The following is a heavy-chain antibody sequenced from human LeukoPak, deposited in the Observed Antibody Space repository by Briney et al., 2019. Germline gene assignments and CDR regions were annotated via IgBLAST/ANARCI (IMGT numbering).Heavy chain of an antibody. CDR3: ARRTYYYDSSGSISLDY. J-gene: IGHJ4*02. D-gene: IGHD3-22*01. CDR2: ISAYNGNT. Sequence: ASVKVSCKPSGYTFTSYGISWVRQAPGQGLEWMGWISAYNGNTNYAQKLQGRVTMTTDTSTSTAYMELRSLRSDDTAVYYCARRTYYYDSSGSISLDYWGQGIVVTVSS. V-gene: IGHV1-18*01. CDR1: GYTFTSYG.